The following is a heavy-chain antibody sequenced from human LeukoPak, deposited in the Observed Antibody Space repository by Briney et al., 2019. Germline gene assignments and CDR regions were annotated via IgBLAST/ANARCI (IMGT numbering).Heavy chain of an antibody. CDR2: ISSSSSYI. CDR1: GLTFSSYS. V-gene: IGHV3-21*01. J-gene: IGHJ4*02. CDR3: ARDTDAFSSLDY. D-gene: IGHD6-13*01. Sequence: PGGSLRLSCAASGLTFSSYSMNWVRQAPGKGLEWVSSISSSSSYIYYADSVKGRFTISKDNAKNSLYLQMNSLSDEDTAVYYCARDTDAFSSLDYWGQGTLVTVSS.